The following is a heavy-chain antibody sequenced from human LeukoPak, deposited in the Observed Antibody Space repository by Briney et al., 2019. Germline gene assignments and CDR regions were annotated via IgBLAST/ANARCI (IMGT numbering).Heavy chain of an antibody. CDR1: GLTFYSYG. J-gene: IGHJ4*02. Sequence: PGGSLRLSCAASGLTFYSYGMSWVRQAPGKGLEWVSGISGSGDTTYYADSVKGRFTISRDNAKNSLYLQMNSLRAEDTAVYYCASNDRRYCSSTSCYGPGYWGQGTLVTVSS. D-gene: IGHD2-2*01. CDR2: ISGSGDTT. V-gene: IGHV3-23*01. CDR3: ASNDRRYCSSTSCYGPGY.